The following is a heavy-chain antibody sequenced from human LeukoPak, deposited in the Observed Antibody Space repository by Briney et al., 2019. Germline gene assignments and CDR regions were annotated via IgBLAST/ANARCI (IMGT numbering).Heavy chain of an antibody. V-gene: IGHV1-18*01. D-gene: IGHD3-9*01. J-gene: IGHJ4*02. CDR2: IGAYNGNT. CDR1: GYTFISYG. Sequence: GASVKVSCKASGYTFISYGISWVRQAPGQGLEWMGWIGAYNGNTDYAQKLQGRVTMTTDTSTSTAYMELRSLRSDDTAVYYCARNHYDILTGYYYDYWGQGTLVTVSS. CDR3: ARNHYDILTGYYYDY.